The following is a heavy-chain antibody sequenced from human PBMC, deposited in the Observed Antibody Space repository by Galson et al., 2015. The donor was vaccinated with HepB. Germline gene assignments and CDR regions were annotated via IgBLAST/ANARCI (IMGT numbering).Heavy chain of an antibody. CDR1: GFTFSSYG. D-gene: IGHD4-23*01. Sequence: SLRLSCAASGFTFSSYGMHWVRQAPGKGLEWVAVISYDGSNKYYADSVKGRFTISRDNSKNTLYLQMNSLRAEDTAVYYCAKRRDYGGNSDYYYYYGMDVWGQGTTVTVSS. V-gene: IGHV3-30*18. CDR2: ISYDGSNK. CDR3: AKRRDYGGNSDYYYYYGMDV. J-gene: IGHJ6*02.